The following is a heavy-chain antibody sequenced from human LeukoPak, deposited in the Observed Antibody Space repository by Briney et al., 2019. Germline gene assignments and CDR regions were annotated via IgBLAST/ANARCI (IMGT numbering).Heavy chain of an antibody. V-gene: IGHV3-23*01. Sequence: GGSLRLSCAASGFTFSSYAMTWVRQAPGKGLEWVSAISGSGNSTYYADSVKGRFTISRDNSKNTLYLQMNSLRAEDTAVYYCAKDPYLISYFDYWGQGTLVTVSS. J-gene: IGHJ4*02. D-gene: IGHD2/OR15-2a*01. CDR3: AKDPYLISYFDY. CDR1: GFTFSSYA. CDR2: ISGSGNST.